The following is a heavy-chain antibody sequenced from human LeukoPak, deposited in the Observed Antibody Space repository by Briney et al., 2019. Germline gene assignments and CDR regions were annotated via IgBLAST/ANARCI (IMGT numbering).Heavy chain of an antibody. V-gene: IGHV4-61*02. CDR1: GGSISSGSYY. CDR3: AREDWYCTSISCYTVSNAGSDYYYFMDV. CDR2: IYTSGST. Sequence: SETLSLTCTVSGGSISSGSYYWSWIRQPAGKGLEWIGRIYTSGSTNYNPSLKSRVTISVDTSKNQFSLKLSSVTAADTAVYYCAREDWYCTSISCYTVSNAGSDYYYFMDVWGKGTTVTVSS. J-gene: IGHJ6*03. D-gene: IGHD2-2*02.